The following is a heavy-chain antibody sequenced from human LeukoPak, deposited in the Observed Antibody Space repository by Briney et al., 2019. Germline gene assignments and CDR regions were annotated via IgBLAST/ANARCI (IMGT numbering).Heavy chain of an antibody. J-gene: IGHJ4*02. CDR1: GFTFSSYS. CDR2: ISSSSSYI. CDR3: ARDRLVGGTTIGY. D-gene: IGHD1-26*01. V-gene: IGHV3-21*01. Sequence: GGSLRLSCAASGFTFSSYSMNWVRQAPGKGLEWVSSISSSSSYIYYADSVKGRFTISRDNAKNSLYLQMNSLRAEDTAVYYCARDRLVGGTTIGYWGQGTLVTVSS.